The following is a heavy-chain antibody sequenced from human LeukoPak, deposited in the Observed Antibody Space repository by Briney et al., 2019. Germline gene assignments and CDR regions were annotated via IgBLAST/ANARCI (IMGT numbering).Heavy chain of an antibody. V-gene: IGHV1-46*01. J-gene: IGHJ5*02. CDR1: GYTFTSYY. CDR3: ARGSLGVGATSWFDP. CDR2: INPSGGST. Sequence: GASVKVSCKASGYTFTSYYMHWVRQAPGQGLEWMGIINPSGGSTSYAQKLQGRVTMTRDTSTSTVYMELSSLRSEDTAVYYCARGSLGVGATSWFDPWGQGTLVTVSS. D-gene: IGHD1-26*01.